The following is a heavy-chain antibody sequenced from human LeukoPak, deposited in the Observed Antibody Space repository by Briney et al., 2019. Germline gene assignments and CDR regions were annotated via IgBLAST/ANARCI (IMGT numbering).Heavy chain of an antibody. Sequence: PGGSLRLSCSASGFTFSSYDMFWVRQAPGKGLEYVSVISSNGGTTYYADSAKGRFTISRDNSKNTLYLQMTSLRPEDTAVYYCVKGGYSSGWFPYSFDYWGQGTLVTVSS. D-gene: IGHD6-19*01. CDR2: ISSNGGTT. CDR3: VKGGYSSGWFPYSFDY. J-gene: IGHJ4*02. V-gene: IGHV3-64D*09. CDR1: GFTFSSYD.